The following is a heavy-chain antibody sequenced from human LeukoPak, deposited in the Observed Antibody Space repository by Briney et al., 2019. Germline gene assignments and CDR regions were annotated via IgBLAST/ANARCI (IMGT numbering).Heavy chain of an antibody. CDR2: INHSGST. CDR3: ARDLMVRGVISKPFDY. D-gene: IGHD3-10*01. CDR1: GGSFSGYY. V-gene: IGHV4-34*01. J-gene: IGHJ4*02. Sequence: SETLSLTCAVYGGSFSGYYWSWIRQPPGKGLEWIGEINHSGSTYYNPSLKSRVTISVDTSKNQFSLKLSSVTAADTAVYYCARDLMVRGVISKPFDYWGQGTLVTVSS.